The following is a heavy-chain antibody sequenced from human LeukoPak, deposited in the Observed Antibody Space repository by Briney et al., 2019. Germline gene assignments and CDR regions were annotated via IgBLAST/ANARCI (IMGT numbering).Heavy chain of an antibody. CDR3: AKGGCSTSTCYAGEWFDP. Sequence: GGSLRLSCVASGFTFRRYAMSWVRQAPGKGLEWVSGISAGGTTYYADSVKGRFTISRDNSKNTMYLQMNSLRAEDTAVYYCAKGGCSTSTCYAGEWFDPWGQGTLVTVSP. CDR1: GFTFRRYA. D-gene: IGHD2-2*01. V-gene: IGHV3-23*01. J-gene: IGHJ5*02. CDR2: ISAGGTT.